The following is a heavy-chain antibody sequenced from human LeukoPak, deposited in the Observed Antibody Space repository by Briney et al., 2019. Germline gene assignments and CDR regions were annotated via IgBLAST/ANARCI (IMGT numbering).Heavy chain of an antibody. CDR3: ARTYYYDSSGFFDY. D-gene: IGHD3-22*01. CDR1: GFTFSSYA. CDR2: ISGSGGST. V-gene: IGHV3-23*01. J-gene: IGHJ4*02. Sequence: PGGSLRLSCAASGFTFSSYAMSWVRQAPGKGLEWVSAISGSGGSTYYADSVKGRFTISRDNVKNSLYLQMNSLRAEDTAVYYCARTYYYDSSGFFDYWGQGTLVTVSS.